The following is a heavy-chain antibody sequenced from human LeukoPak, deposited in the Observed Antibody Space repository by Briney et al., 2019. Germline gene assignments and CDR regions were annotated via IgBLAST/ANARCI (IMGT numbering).Heavy chain of an antibody. D-gene: IGHD6-13*01. CDR3: ARSPRAAADPTGDY. V-gene: IGHV3-21*01. J-gene: IGHJ4*02. CDR2: ISSSSSYI. CDR1: GFTFSSYS. Sequence: GGSLRLSCAASGFTFSSYSMNWVRQAPGKGLEWVSSISSSSSYIYYADSAKGRFTISRDNAKNSLYLQMNSLRAEDTALYYCARSPRAAADPTGDYWGQGTLVTVSS.